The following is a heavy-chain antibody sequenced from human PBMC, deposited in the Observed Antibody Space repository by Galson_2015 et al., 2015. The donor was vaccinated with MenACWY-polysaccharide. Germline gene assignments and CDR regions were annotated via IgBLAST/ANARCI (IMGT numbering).Heavy chain of an antibody. D-gene: IGHD6-19*01. CDR3: AISRGFSSGWKYFDY. J-gene: IGHJ4*02. V-gene: IGHV3-23*01. Sequence: CATSGFTFSSNAMSWVRQAPGKGLEWVSAISGTGDSIRYADSVKGRFTVSRDASKNTLYLQMSSLRAEDTALYYCAISRGFSSGWKYFDYWGQGTLVTVSA. CDR1: GFTFSSNA. CDR2: ISGTGDSI.